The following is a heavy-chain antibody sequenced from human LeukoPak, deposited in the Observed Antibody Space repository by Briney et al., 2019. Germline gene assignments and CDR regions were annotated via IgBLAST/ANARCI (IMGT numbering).Heavy chain of an antibody. D-gene: IGHD5-18*01. CDR3: ARGSPSYGQGGISY. J-gene: IGHJ4*02. Sequence: ASVKVSCKASGYTFTSYDINWVRQATGQGLEWMGWMNPNSGNTGYAQKFQGRVTMTTDTSTSTAYMELRSLRSDDTAVYYCARGSPSYGQGGISYWGQGTLVTVSS. CDR1: GYTFTSYD. V-gene: IGHV1-8*01. CDR2: MNPNSGNT.